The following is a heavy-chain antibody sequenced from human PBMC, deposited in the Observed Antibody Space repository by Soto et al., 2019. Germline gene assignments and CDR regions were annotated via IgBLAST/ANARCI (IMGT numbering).Heavy chain of an antibody. CDR1: GASISSGGFY. CDR2: IDYRGRT. V-gene: IGHV4-31*03. J-gene: IGHJ5*01. D-gene: IGHD6-13*01. CDR3: ARVSAAGTRWFDS. Sequence: QVQLQESGPGLVQPSQTLSLTCTVSGASISSGGFYWSWIRQFPGKGLEWIGYIDYRGRTFYNPSLKGRATISSDTSKSLFSLNVNSVTAADTAVFYCARVSAAGTRWFDSWGQGTLVTVSS.